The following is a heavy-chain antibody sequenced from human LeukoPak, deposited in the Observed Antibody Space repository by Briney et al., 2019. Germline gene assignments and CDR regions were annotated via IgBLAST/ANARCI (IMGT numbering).Heavy chain of an antibody. CDR2: IRYVGSDK. J-gene: IGHJ4*02. CDR1: GFTCSDFE. CDR3: ARENDYALDY. D-gene: IGHD4-17*01. V-gene: IGHV3-30*04. Sequence: GGSLRLSCAVSGFTCSDFEMNWVRQAPGKGLEWVAVIRYVGSDKYYADSVKGRFTISRDNSQNTMYLQMNSLRGEDTAVYYCARENDYALDYWGQGTPVTVSS.